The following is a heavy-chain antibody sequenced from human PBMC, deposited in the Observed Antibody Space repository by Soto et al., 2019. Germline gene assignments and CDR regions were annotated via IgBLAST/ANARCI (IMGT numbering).Heavy chain of an antibody. CDR1: GFAFHRYG. CDR2: IWYDGTTK. V-gene: IGHV3-33*01. J-gene: IGHJ4*02. Sequence: QVQLVESGGGVVQPGRSLGLSCAASGFAFHRYGIHWVRQAPGKGLEWVADIWYDGTTKYYADSVKGRFTVSRDDSENTVYLQMDSLRAGDTAVYYCARDGSGGDWRFFDYWGQGTLVTVSS. CDR3: ARDGSGGDWRFFDY. D-gene: IGHD3-10*01.